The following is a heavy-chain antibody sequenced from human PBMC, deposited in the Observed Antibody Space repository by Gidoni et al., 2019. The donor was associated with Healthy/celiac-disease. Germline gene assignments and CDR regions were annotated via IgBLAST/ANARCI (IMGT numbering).Heavy chain of an antibody. CDR2: ISYDGSNK. J-gene: IGHJ4*02. CDR1: GFTFGSYG. CDR3: ATSGYSSGWYGYYFDY. V-gene: IGHV3-30*03. Sequence: QVQLVESGGGVVQPGRSLRLSCAASGFTFGSYGMHWVRQAPGKGLEWVAVISYDGSNKYYADSVKGRFTISRDNSKNTLYLQMNSLRAEDTAVYYCATSGYSSGWYGYYFDYWGQGTLVTVSS. D-gene: IGHD6-19*01.